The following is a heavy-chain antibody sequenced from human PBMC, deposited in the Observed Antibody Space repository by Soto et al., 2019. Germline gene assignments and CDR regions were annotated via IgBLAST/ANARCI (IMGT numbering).Heavy chain of an antibody. D-gene: IGHD4-17*01. J-gene: IGHJ4*02. CDR1: GFTFSSYG. V-gene: IGHV3-30*18. Sequence: QVQLVESGGGVVQPGRSLRLSCAASGFTFSSYGMHWVRQAPGKGLEWVAVISYDGSNKYYADSVKGRFTISRDNSKNTLYLQMNSLRAEDTAVYYCAKGLVLGDYGSNYWGQGTLVTVSS. CDR3: AKGLVLGDYGSNY. CDR2: ISYDGSNK.